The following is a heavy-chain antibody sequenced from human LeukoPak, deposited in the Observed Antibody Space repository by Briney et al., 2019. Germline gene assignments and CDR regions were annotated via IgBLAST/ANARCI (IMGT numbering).Heavy chain of an antibody. CDR3: ARVSGPRVTHPIDY. Sequence: PSETLSLTCAVYGGSFSGYYWGWIRQPPGKGLEWIGEINHSGSTNYNPSLKSRVTISVDTSKNQFSLKLSSVTAADTAVYYCARVSGPRVTHPIDYWGQGTLVTVSS. CDR1: GGSFSGYY. D-gene: IGHD2-21*02. J-gene: IGHJ4*02. V-gene: IGHV4-34*01. CDR2: INHSGST.